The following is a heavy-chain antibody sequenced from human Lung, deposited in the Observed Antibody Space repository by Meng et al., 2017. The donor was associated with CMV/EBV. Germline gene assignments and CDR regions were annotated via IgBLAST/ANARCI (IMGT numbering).Heavy chain of an antibody. CDR1: GDTFSSYD. Sequence: ASVKVSCKASGDTFSSYDINWVRQATGQGLEWMGWMNPNRGNTGYAQKFQGRVTMTRNTSISTAYMELSSLRSEDTAVYYCARVDYYDSSGYPMTYNWFDPWGQGTXVTVSS. CDR3: ARVDYYDSSGYPMTYNWFDP. J-gene: IGHJ5*02. CDR2: MNPNRGNT. V-gene: IGHV1-8*01. D-gene: IGHD3-22*01.